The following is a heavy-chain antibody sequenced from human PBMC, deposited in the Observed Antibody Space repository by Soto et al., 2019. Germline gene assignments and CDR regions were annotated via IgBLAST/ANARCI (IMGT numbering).Heavy chain of an antibody. V-gene: IGHV1-18*01. CDR3: ARDLTIVPATHPRLENYGMDV. CDR1: GYSFTSYG. CDR2: ISPYNGHT. Sequence: QVQLVQSAAEVKKTGASVKVSCKASGYSFTSYGISWVRRAPGQGLEWMGWISPYNGHTQFVQRFQGRVSMTTDTSTKTAYMELRNLRSDDTAHYYCARDLTIVPATHPRLENYGMDVWGQGTTVMVSS. D-gene: IGHD2-2*01. J-gene: IGHJ6*02.